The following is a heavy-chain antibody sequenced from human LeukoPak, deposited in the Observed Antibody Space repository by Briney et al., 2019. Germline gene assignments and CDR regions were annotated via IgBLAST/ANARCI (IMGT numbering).Heavy chain of an antibody. J-gene: IGHJ4*02. V-gene: IGHV3-30*18. D-gene: IGHD2-2*01. CDR3: AKGPGAMDY. CDR1: GFSFSSYG. Sequence: GGSLRLSCAASGFSFSSYGMHWVRQASGKGLEWVAVISYDGSNKYYADSVKGRFTISRDNSKNTLYLQMNSLRAEDTAVYYCAKGPGAMDYWGQGTLVTVSS. CDR2: ISYDGSNK.